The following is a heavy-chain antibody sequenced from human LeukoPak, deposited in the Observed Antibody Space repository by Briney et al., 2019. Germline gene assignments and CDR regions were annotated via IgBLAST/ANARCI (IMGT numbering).Heavy chain of an antibody. CDR3: ARDKGSYSSSSAVWFDP. J-gene: IGHJ5*02. D-gene: IGHD6-6*01. CDR2: IYYSGST. Sequence: SETLSLTCTVSGGSISSYYWSWIRQPPGKGLEWIGYIYYSGSTNYNPSLKSRVTISVDTSENQFSLKLSSVTAADTAVYYCARDKGSYSSSSAVWFDPWGQGTLVTVSS. CDR1: GGSISSYY. V-gene: IGHV4-59*01.